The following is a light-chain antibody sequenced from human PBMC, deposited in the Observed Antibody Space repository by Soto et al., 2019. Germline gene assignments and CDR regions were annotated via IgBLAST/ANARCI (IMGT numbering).Light chain of an antibody. CDR1: SSNIGSNT. V-gene: IGLV1-44*01. CDR2: SNN. J-gene: IGLJ1*01. Sequence: QSVLTQPPSASGTPGQRVTISCSGSSSNIGSNTVNWYQQLPGTAPKLLIYSNNQRPSGVPDRFSGSKSGTSASLAISGLQSEDEADYYCQSYDSSLDYVFGTGTKVTVL. CDR3: QSYDSSLDYV.